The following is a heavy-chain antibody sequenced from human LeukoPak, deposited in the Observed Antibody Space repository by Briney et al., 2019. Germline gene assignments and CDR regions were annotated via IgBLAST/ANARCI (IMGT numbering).Heavy chain of an antibody. V-gene: IGHV3-30*18. D-gene: IGHD5-24*01. Sequence: GGSLRLSCAASEFTFSKYGMHWVRQAPGKGLEWVASISFDINDRKYAESVRGRCTISRDNSKNTLYLLMNSLRDEDTAVYYCAKDDAWLQYNDWGQGTLVTVSS. J-gene: IGHJ4*02. CDR1: EFTFSKYG. CDR2: ISFDINDR. CDR3: AKDDAWLQYND.